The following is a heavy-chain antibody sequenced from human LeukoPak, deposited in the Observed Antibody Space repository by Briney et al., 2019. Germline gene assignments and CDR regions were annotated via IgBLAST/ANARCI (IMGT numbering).Heavy chain of an antibody. CDR1: GFSISSSSYY. Sequence: PSETLSLTCTVSGFSISSSSYYWGWLRQPPGKGLEWIVSIYYSVSTYDNPSLKSRITITVDATKNLFLLKLSSVTAAYTAVYYCARHYGGSYYFLDYWGQGTPVTVSS. D-gene: IGHD1-26*01. CDR2: IYYSVST. CDR3: ARHYGGSYYFLDY. V-gene: IGHV4-39*01. J-gene: IGHJ4*02.